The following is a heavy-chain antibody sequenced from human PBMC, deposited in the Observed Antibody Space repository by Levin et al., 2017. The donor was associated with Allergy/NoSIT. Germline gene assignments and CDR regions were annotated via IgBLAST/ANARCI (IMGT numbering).Heavy chain of an antibody. V-gene: IGHV3-30-3*01. J-gene: IGHJ4*02. Sequence: GGSLRLSCAASGFTFNIYTIQWVRQAPGKGLEWVAVISHDGSNKYYADSVKGRFTISRDNSKNTLYLQMNSLRTEDTALYYCAKARPRYCSGGSCYWENWGQGTLVTVSS. CDR2: ISHDGSNK. D-gene: IGHD2-15*01. CDR1: GFTFNIYT. CDR3: AKARPRYCSGGSCYWEN.